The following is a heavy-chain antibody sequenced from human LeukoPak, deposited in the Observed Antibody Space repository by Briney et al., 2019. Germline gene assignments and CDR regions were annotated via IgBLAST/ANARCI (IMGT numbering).Heavy chain of an antibody. J-gene: IGHJ2*01. CDR3: ARDLVSCSSTSCYRPSYFEL. Sequence: ASVKVSCKASGYTFTSYDISWVRQAPGQGLEWMGWISAYNGNTNYAQKLQGRVTMTTDTSTSTAYMELRSLRSDDTAVYYCARDLVSCSSTSCYRPSYFELWGRGTLVTVSS. V-gene: IGHV1-18*01. CDR1: GYTFTSYD. CDR2: ISAYNGNT. D-gene: IGHD2-2*01.